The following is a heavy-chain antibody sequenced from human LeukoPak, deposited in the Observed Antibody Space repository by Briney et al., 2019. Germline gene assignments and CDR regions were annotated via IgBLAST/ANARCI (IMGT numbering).Heavy chain of an antibody. CDR1: GYTFTSYY. Sequence: ASVKVSCKASGYTFTSYYMHWVRQAPGQGLEWMGLINPSGGSTVYAQKFQGRVTMTRDTSTSTVYMELSSLRSEGTAVYCCARGGPKYYYDSSGYYYFDYWGQGTLVTVSS. D-gene: IGHD3-22*01. CDR2: INPSGGST. CDR3: ARGGPKYYYDSSGYYYFDY. J-gene: IGHJ4*02. V-gene: IGHV1-46*01.